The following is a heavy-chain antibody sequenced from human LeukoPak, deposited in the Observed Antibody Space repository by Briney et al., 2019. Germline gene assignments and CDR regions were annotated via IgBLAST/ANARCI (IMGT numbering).Heavy chain of an antibody. D-gene: IGHD3-3*01. CDR2: INHSGST. V-gene: IGHV4-34*01. J-gene: IGHJ4*02. CDR1: GGSFSGYY. CDR3: ASNLYYDFWSGYSA. Sequence: SETLSLTCAVYGGSFSGYYWSWIRQPPGKGLEWIGEINHSGSTDYNPSLKSRVTISVDTSKNQFSLKLSSVTAADTAVYYCASNLYYDFWSGYSAWGQGTLVTVSS.